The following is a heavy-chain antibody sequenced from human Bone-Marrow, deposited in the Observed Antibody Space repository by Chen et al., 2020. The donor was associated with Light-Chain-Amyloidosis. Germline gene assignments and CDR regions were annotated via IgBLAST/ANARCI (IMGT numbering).Heavy chain of an antibody. CDR3: VKDIGWGRIVFDH. J-gene: IGHJ1*01. CDR2: ISAPGVS. D-gene: IGHD3-3*01. CDR1: GFPLGPFV. V-gene: IGHV3-23*01. Sequence: DVQLLESGGALVQRGGPLGSSCAASGFPLGPFVMTWVRQAPGKGLEWVASISAPGVSYYVDAVKGRFVISRDNSADTLYLQMSGLRAEDTAIYFCVKDIGWGRIVFDHWGQGTPVTVSS.